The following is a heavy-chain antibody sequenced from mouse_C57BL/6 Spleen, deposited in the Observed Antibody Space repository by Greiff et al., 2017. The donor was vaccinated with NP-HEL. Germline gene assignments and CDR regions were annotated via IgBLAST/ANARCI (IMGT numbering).Heavy chain of an antibody. V-gene: IGHV5-16*01. CDR1: GFTFSDYY. J-gene: IGHJ1*03. CDR3: AREKDGSSRYFDV. D-gene: IGHD1-1*01. CDR2: INYDGSST. Sequence: EVHLVESEGGLVQPGSSMKLSCTASGFTFSDYYMAWVRQVPEKGLEWVANINYDGSSTYYLDSLKSRFIISRDNAKNILYLQMSSLKSEDTATYYCAREKDGSSRYFDVWGTGTTVTVSS.